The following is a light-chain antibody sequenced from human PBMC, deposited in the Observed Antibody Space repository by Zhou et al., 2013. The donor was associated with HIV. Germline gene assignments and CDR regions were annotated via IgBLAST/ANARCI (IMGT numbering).Light chain of an antibody. CDR1: QDISNY. J-gene: IGKJ1*01. Sequence: DIQMTQSPSSLSASVGDRVTIICRASQDISNYLAWYQHLPGTAPKVLIYASSTLLSGVPSRFSGSGSGTDFTLTINGLQPEDAATYFCQKYNGGPRTFGQGTKLVIK. CDR2: ASS. CDR3: QKYNGGPRT. V-gene: IGKV1-27*01.